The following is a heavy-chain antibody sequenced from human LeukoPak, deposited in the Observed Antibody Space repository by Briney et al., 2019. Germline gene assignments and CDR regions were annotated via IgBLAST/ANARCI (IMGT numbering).Heavy chain of an antibody. V-gene: IGHV4-59*08. D-gene: IGHD3-10*01. CDR2: MHYTGST. J-gene: IGHJ4*01. CDR1: GGSINSNY. CDR3: ARHRSGSRSNPAY. Sequence: SETLSLTCTVSGGSINSNYWSWIRQPPGKGLESIGYMHYTGSTNYNPSLKSRVSMSIAAPRNQFSLSLSSVTAADTALYYCARHRSGSRSNPAYWGHGTLVTVSS.